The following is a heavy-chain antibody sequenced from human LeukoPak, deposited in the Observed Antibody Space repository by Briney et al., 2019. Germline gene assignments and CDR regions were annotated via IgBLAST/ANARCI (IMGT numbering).Heavy chain of an antibody. J-gene: IGHJ4*02. CDR2: ISRSGGST. Sequence: GGSLRLSCAASGFTFTTYAMSWVRQAPGKGLEWVSGISRSGGSTYYADSVKGRFTISRDNSKNTLHLQMNSLRAEDTALYYCATITLWSYGDYDGGVFDYWGQGTLVTVSS. V-gene: IGHV3-23*01. CDR3: ATITLWSYGDYDGGVFDY. CDR1: GFTFTTYA. D-gene: IGHD4-17*01.